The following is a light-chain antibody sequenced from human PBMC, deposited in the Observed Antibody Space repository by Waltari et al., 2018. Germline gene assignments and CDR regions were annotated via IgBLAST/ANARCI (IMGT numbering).Light chain of an antibody. CDR1: QTSSKY. V-gene: IGKV1-39*01. Sequence: TCRASQTSSKYLDWYQQKPGKAPKVLISAASTLQSGVPSRFSGSRSGTDFTLIITSLQPEDFATYYCQQGYSVPYTFGQGTKLEIK. J-gene: IGKJ2*01. CDR3: QQGYSVPYT. CDR2: AAS.